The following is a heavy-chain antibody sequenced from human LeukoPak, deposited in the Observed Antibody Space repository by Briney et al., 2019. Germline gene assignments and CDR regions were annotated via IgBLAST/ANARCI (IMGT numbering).Heavy chain of an antibody. CDR2: IIPIFGTA. Sequence: RRASLTVSCTASGDTFSSYAISWVRQAPGQGLECMGGIIPIFGTANYAQKFQGRVTITADKSTSTAYMALSSLRSEDTAVYYCARSLVTPDWFDPWGQGTLVTVSS. D-gene: IGHD2-21*02. CDR3: ARSLVTPDWFDP. CDR1: GDTFSSYA. J-gene: IGHJ5*02. V-gene: IGHV1-69*06.